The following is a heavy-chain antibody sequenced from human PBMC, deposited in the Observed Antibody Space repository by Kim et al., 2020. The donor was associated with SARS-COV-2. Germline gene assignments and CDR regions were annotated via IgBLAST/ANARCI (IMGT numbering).Heavy chain of an antibody. CDR3: ARVEQQLVRGWFDP. D-gene: IGHD6-13*01. V-gene: IGHV4-30-2*04. Sequence: NPSLKSRVTISVDTSKNQFSLKLSSVTAADTAVYYCARVEQQLVRGWFDPWGQGTLVTVSS. J-gene: IGHJ5*02.